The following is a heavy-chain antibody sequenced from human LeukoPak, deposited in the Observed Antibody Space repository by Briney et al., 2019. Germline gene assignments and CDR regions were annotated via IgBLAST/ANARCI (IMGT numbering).Heavy chain of an antibody. V-gene: IGHV2-70*04. CDR3: ARNAAVAAFDY. CDR2: IDWDDDK. CDR1: GFSLSTSGMR. Sequence: SGPTLVNPTQTLTLTCTFSGFSLSTSGMRVGWIRQPPGKALEWLARIDWDDDKFYSTSLKTRLTISKDTSKNQVVLTMTNMDPVDTATYYCARNAAVAAFDYWGQGTLVTVSS. D-gene: IGHD6-19*01. J-gene: IGHJ4*02.